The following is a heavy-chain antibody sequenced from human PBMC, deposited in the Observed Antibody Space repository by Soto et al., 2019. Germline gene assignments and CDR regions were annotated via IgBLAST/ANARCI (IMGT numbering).Heavy chain of an antibody. J-gene: IGHJ4*01. D-gene: IGHD4-17*01. CDR2: IIPIFGTA. Sequence: QVQLVQSGAEVKKPGASVKVSCKASGGTFSSYAISWVRQAPGQGLEWMGGIIPIFGTANYAQKYQGRVTITADESTSTAYMELSSLRAEDTAVYYCARDLYGGNAQTRNQHWGQGTLVTVSS. V-gene: IGHV1-69*01. CDR1: GGTFSSYA. CDR3: ARDLYGGNAQTRNQH.